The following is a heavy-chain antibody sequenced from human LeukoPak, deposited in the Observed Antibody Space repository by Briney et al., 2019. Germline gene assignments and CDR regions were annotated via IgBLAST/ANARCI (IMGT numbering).Heavy chain of an antibody. V-gene: IGHV1-8*03. CDR1: GYTFTSYD. CDR2: MNPNSGNT. CDR3: ARGEQSAAPPFDY. J-gene: IGHJ4*02. D-gene: IGHD6-6*01. Sequence: VSVKVSCKASGYTFTSYDINWVRQATGQGLEWMGWMNPNSGNTGYAQKFQGRVTITRNTSISTAYMELSSLRSEDTAVYYCARGEQSAAPPFDYWGQGTLVTVFS.